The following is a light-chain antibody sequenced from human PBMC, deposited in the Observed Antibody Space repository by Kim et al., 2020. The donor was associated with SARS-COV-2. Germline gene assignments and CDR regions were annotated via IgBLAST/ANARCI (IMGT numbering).Light chain of an antibody. Sequence: APGAGATLSCRASQRVSGNYLAWSQQKPGLAPRLLIYGAFSRATGIPDRFRGGGSGTDFTLTITALEPEDFAVYYCQHYGDSHQTFGQGTKLEI. J-gene: IGKJ2*01. CDR2: GAF. V-gene: IGKV3-20*01. CDR3: QHYGDSHQT. CDR1: QRVSGNY.